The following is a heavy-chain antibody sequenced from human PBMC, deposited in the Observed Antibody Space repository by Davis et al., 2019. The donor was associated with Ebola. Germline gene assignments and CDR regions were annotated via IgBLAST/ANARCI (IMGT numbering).Heavy chain of an antibody. CDR1: GFTFSSYE. CDR3: ARAGSWTRKVYYYGMDV. CDR2: ISSSGSTI. D-gene: IGHD6-13*01. Sequence: GGSLRPPCAAPGFTFSSYEMNRVRQAPGKGLEWVSYISSSGSTIYYADSVKGRFTISSDNAKNSLYLQMNSLKAEDTAFYYCARAGSWTRKVYYYGMDVWGQGTTVTVSS. J-gene: IGHJ6*02. V-gene: IGHV3-48*03.